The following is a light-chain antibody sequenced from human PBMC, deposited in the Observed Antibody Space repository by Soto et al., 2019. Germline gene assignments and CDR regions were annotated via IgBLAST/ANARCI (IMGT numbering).Light chain of an antibody. CDR3: QHGYSTPLP. V-gene: IGKV1-39*01. CDR2: AAS. CDR1: QSISTY. J-gene: IGKJ4*01. Sequence: IHMTHSPSSLSASFGYRFTITCRASQSISTYLHWYQQKPGKAPNLLIYAASTLQSGVPSRFSGSGSGTDFTLTISSLQPEDFATYFCQHGYSTPLPFGGGTKVDIK.